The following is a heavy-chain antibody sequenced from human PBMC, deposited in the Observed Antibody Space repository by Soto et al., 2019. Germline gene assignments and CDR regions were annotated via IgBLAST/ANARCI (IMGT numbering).Heavy chain of an antibody. CDR3: AQDSEFTVDY. CDR2: TFVSTGEA. D-gene: IGHD2-15*01. V-gene: IGHV1-18*01. J-gene: IGHJ4*02. CDR1: GYSSPHFG. Sequence: QVQLVQSGSEVKMPGASVKVSCKASGYSSPHFGISWARQAPGQGLEWIGWTFVSTGEANFARKFRHRVTLTRDTSTNTVDMELRSLRSDDTAVYYCAQDSEFTVDYWGQGTGVPVAS.